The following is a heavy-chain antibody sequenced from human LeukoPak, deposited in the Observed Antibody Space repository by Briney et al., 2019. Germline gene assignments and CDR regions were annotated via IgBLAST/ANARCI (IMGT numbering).Heavy chain of an antibody. D-gene: IGHD3-22*01. CDR2: ISGSGGST. J-gene: IGHJ4*02. V-gene: IGHV3-23*01. CDR3: ARYGYYDSSGYWGYFDY. Sequence: PGGSLRLSCAASGFTFSSYAMSWVRQAPGKGLEWVSAISGSGGSTYYADSVKGRFTISRDNSKNTLYLQMNSLRAEDTAVYYCARYGYYDSSGYWGYFDYWGQGTLVTVSS. CDR1: GFTFSSYA.